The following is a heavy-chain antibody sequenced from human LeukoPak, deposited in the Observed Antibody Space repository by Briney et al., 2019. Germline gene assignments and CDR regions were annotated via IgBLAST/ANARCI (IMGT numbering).Heavy chain of an antibody. V-gene: IGHV4-59*01. Sequence: SETLSLTCTVSGGSISSYYWSWNRQPPGKGLEWIGYIYYSGSTNYNPSLKSRVTISVDTSKNQFSLKLSSVTAADTAVYYCARDGDFGPGNYYYYMDVWGKGTTVTVSS. CDR1: GGSISSYY. D-gene: IGHD2-21*01. J-gene: IGHJ6*03. CDR3: ARDGDFGPGNYYYYMDV. CDR2: IYYSGST.